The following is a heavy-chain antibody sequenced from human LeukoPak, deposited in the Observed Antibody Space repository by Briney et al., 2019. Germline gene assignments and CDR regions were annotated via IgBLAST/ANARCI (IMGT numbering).Heavy chain of an antibody. CDR1: GFTFSDYY. CDR3: ARLHDSSGYSYGDFDY. D-gene: IGHD5-18*01. V-gene: IGHV3-11*01. Sequence: PGGSLRLSCAASGFTFSDYYMSWIRQAPGEGLEWVSYISSSGSTIYYADSVKGRFTISRDNAKNSLYLQMNSLRAEDTAVYYRARLHDSSGYSYGDFDYWGQGTLLTVSS. J-gene: IGHJ4*02. CDR2: ISSSGSTI.